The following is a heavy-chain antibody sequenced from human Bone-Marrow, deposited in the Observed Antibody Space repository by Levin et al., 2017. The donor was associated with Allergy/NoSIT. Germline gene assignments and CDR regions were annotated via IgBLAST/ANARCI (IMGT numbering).Heavy chain of an antibody. CDR2: ISSSSSYI. J-gene: IGHJ4*02. Sequence: PGGSLRLSCAASGFTFSSYSMNWVRQAPGKGLEWVSSISSSSSYIYYADSVKGRFTISRDSAKNSLYLQMNSLRAEDTAVYYCARDLLKPPSGGYGDFDYWGQGTLVTVSS. CDR1: GFTFSSYS. D-gene: IGHD5-12*01. V-gene: IGHV3-21*01. CDR3: ARDLLKPPSGGYGDFDY.